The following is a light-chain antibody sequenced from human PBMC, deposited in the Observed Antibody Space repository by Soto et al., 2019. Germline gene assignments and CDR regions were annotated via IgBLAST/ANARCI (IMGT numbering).Light chain of an antibody. V-gene: IGKV1-33*01. Sequence: DIQMIQSPSSLSASVGDRVTITCQASQEISNYLNWYQQKPGKAPKLLIYDASTLERGVPSRFSGRGLWTDFTLAITTLQPEDFATYYCQQYDHLPRTFGRGTKGEIK. CDR3: QQYDHLPRT. CDR2: DAS. J-gene: IGKJ1*01. CDR1: QEISNY.